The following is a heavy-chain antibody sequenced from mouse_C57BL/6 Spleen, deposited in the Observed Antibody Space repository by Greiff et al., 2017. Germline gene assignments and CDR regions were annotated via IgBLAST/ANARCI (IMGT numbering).Heavy chain of an antibody. CDR3: ARSNYYCGRTVDY. J-gene: IGHJ2*01. D-gene: IGHD1-1*01. V-gene: IGHV1-82*01. CDR1: GYAFSSSW. CDR2: IYPGDGDT. Sequence: QVQLQQSGPELVKPGASVKISCKASGYAFSSSWMNWVKQRPGQGLEWIGRIYPGDGDTNYNGKFKGKATLTADKSSSTAYMQLSSLTSEDSAVYFCARSNYYCGRTVDYWGQGTTLTVSS.